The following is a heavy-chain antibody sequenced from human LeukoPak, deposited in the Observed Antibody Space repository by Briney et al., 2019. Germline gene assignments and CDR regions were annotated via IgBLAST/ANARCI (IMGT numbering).Heavy chain of an antibody. CDR3: AKRVPYSSSAAYFDY. V-gene: IGHV3-23*01. D-gene: IGHD6-6*01. CDR1: GFTFSNYG. Sequence: GGSLRLSCAASGFTFSNYGMNWVRQAPGKGLEWVASISDSGGDTSYADSVKGRFTVSRDNSKNTLYLQISNVRADDTAVYYCAKRVPYSSSAAYFDYWGQGTLLTVSS. J-gene: IGHJ4*02. CDR2: ISDSGGDT.